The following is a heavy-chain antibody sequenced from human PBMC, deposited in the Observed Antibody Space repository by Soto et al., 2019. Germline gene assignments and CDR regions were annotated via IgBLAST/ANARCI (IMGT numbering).Heavy chain of an antibody. CDR2: IDPSDSDT. J-gene: IGHJ6*02. D-gene: IGHD6-13*01. CDR3: ARLKQQQNGMDV. Sequence: GESLKISCKGSGYTFTDYWINWVRQMPGKGLEWMGRIDPSDSDTRYSPSFQGQVTISADKSISTAYLQWSSLKASDTAMYYCARLKQQQNGMDVWGQGTTVTVSS. V-gene: IGHV5-51*01. CDR1: GYTFTDYW.